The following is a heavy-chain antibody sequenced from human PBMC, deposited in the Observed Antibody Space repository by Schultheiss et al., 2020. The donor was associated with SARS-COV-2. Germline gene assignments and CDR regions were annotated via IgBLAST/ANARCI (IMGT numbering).Heavy chain of an antibody. Sequence: GESLKISCAASGFTFGDYSMNWVRQAPGKGLEWVAGIRYDGSRQFYSDSVKGRFTVSRDNSNDTMYLQMSSLRAEDTALYYCAREAPMIDFWGQGTLVTVSS. CDR3: AREAPMIDF. CDR2: IRYDGSRQ. V-gene: IGHV3-33*08. CDR1: GFTFGDYS. J-gene: IGHJ4*02.